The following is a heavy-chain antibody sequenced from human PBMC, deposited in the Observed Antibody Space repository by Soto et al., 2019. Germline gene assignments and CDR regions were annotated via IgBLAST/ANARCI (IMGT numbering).Heavy chain of an antibody. V-gene: IGHV4-59*08. D-gene: IGHD2-15*01. J-gene: IGHJ4*02. CDR2: ISYTGSA. Sequence: SETLSLTCTVSGDSMDRYYWTWLRQSPGKGLEWIGYISYTGSANYNPSLKSRVTISVDTSKNQFSLNLSFVTAADTAVYYCATMGTPATGLYYFDYWGQGTLVTVSS. CDR1: GDSMDRYY. CDR3: ATMGTPATGLYYFDY.